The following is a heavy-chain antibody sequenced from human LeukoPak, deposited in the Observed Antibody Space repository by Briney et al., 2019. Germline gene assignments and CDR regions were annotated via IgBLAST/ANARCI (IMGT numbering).Heavy chain of an antibody. D-gene: IGHD2-15*01. Sequence: PGGSLRLSCAASGFSFDDYAMHWVRQAPGKGLEWVSGINWNSGSIDYAESVKGRFTISRDNAKNTLYLQMISLRAEDTAVYYCAFIGLSGIGYWGQGTLITVSS. J-gene: IGHJ4*02. CDR1: GFSFDDYA. CDR3: AFIGLSGIGY. V-gene: IGHV3-9*01. CDR2: INWNSGSI.